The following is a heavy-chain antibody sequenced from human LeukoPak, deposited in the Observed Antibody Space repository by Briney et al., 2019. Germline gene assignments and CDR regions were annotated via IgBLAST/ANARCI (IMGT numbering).Heavy chain of an antibody. V-gene: IGHV3-30*18. Sequence: GRSLRLSCAASGFTFSSYGMHWVRQAPGKGLEWVAVISYDGSNKYYADSVKGRFTISRDNSKNTLYLQMNSLRAEDTAVYYCAKDFPPPNYYYYYGMDVWGQGTTVTVSS. CDR2: ISYDGSNK. J-gene: IGHJ6*02. CDR1: GFTFSSYG. CDR3: AKDFPPPNYYYYYGMDV.